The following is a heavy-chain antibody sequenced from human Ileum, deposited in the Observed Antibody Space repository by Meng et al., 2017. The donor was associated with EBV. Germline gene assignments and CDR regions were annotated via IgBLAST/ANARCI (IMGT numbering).Heavy chain of an antibody. CDR3: ASGRDYAWHS. J-gene: IGHJ4*02. D-gene: IGHD4-17*01. V-gene: IGHV4-4*02. CDR2: IYHSGST. CDR1: GDSISSNNW. Sequence: VQLQESGPGLVKPSGTLSLTCAVSGDSISSNNWWSWVRQPPGKGLEWIGEIYHSGSTNYNPSFKSRVTMSVDKSKNQISLNLSSVTAADTAVYYCASGRDYAWHSWGRGTLVTASS.